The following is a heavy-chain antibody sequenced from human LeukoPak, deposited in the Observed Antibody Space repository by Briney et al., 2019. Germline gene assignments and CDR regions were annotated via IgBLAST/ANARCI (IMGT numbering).Heavy chain of an antibody. J-gene: IGHJ4*02. CDR1: GGSFSGYY. CDR2: INHSGST. Sequence: SETLSLTCAVYGGSFSGYYWSWIRQPPGKGLEWIGEINHSGSTNYNPSLKSRVTISVDTSKNQFSLKLSSLTAADTAVYYCARRNLVVVTTIRRAFDYWGQGTLVTVSS. V-gene: IGHV4-34*01. CDR3: ARRNLVVVTTIRRAFDY. D-gene: IGHD2-21*02.